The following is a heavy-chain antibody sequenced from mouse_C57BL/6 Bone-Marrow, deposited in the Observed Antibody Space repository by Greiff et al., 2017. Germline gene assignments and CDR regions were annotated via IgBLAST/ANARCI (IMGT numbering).Heavy chain of an antibody. CDR2: IHPNSGST. CDR1: GYTFTSYW. J-gene: IGHJ3*01. V-gene: IGHV1-64*01. D-gene: IGHD2-2*01. Sequence: QVQLQQPGAELVKPGASVKLSCKASGYTFTSYWMHWVKQRPGQGLEWIGMIHPNSGSTNYNEKFKSKATLTVDKSSSTAYMQLSSLTSEDAAVYYCARSLWLGFAYWGQGTLVTVSA. CDR3: ARSLWLGFAY.